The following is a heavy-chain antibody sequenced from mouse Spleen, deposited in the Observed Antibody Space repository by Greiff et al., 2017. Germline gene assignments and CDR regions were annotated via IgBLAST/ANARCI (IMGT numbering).Heavy chain of an antibody. V-gene: IGHV1-81*01. Sequence: VKLVESGAELARPGASVKLSCKASGYTFTSYGISWVKQRTGQGLEWIGEIYPRSGNTYYNEKFKGKATLTADKSSSTAYMELRSLTSEDSAVYFCAREDYGFDYWGQGTTLTVSS. J-gene: IGHJ2*01. CDR3: AREDYGFDY. D-gene: IGHD1-1*02. CDR1: GYTFTSYG. CDR2: IYPRSGNT.